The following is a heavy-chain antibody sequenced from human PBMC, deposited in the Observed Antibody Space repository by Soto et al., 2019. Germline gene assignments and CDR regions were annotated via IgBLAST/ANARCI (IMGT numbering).Heavy chain of an antibody. CDR3: AKPSYIFGVVITGAFDY. J-gene: IGHJ4*02. V-gene: IGHV3-23*01. D-gene: IGHD3-3*02. CDR2: ISGSGGST. CDR1: GFTFSNYA. Sequence: GGSLRLSCAASGFTFSNYALSWVRQAPGKGLQWISAISGSGGSTHYADSVKGRFTISRDNSKNMVFLQTNSLRAEDTAVYYCAKPSYIFGVVITGAFDYRGPGTQVTVSS.